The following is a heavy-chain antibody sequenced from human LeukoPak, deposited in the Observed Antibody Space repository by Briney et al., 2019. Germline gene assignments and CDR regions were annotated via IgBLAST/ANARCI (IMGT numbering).Heavy chain of an antibody. J-gene: IGHJ6*03. CDR3: ARDPTPRYFDWLSSVYYYYYMDV. Sequence: GGSLRLSCTASGFTFRIYWVSWVRQAPGRGLEWVAMLNEDGSDKYYVDAVKGRFTISRDNAQNSLYLQMNSLRAEDTAVYYCARDPTPRYFDWLSSVYYYYYMDVWGKGTTVTVSS. V-gene: IGHV3-7*01. D-gene: IGHD3-9*01. CDR2: LNEDGSDK. CDR1: GFTFRIYW.